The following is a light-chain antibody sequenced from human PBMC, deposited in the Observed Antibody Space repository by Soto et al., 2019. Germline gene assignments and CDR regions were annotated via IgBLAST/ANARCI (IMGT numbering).Light chain of an antibody. CDR3: QQYGSSPWT. CDR1: QSVSSSY. Sequence: ETVLTQSPGTLSLSPGERDTLSCSASQSVSSSYLAWYQQKPGQAPRLLIYGASSRATGIPDRFSGSGSGTDFTLTIISLEPEDVAVYYCQQYGSSPWTFGQGTKVDIK. V-gene: IGKV3-20*01. CDR2: GAS. J-gene: IGKJ1*01.